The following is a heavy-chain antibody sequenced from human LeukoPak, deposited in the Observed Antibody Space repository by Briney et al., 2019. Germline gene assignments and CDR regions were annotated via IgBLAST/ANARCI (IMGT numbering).Heavy chain of an antibody. V-gene: IGHV4-30-2*01. D-gene: IGHD2-2*01. J-gene: IGHJ4*02. CDR2: IYHSGST. CDR1: GGSISSGSYY. Sequence: SETLSLTCTVSGGSISSGSYYWSWIRQPPGKGLEWIGYIYHSGSTYYNPSLKSRVTISVDRSKSQFSLKLSSVTAADTAVYYCARVRTSCYVDYWGQGTLVTVSS. CDR3: ARVRTSCYVDY.